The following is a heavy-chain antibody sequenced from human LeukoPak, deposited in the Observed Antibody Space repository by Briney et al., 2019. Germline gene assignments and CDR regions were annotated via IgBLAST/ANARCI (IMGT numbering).Heavy chain of an antibody. CDR2: INTDGSST. V-gene: IGHV3-74*01. J-gene: IGHJ6*03. Sequence: GGSLRLSCAASGFTFSSYWMHWVRQAPGKGLVWVSRINTDGSSTSYADSVKGRFTISRDNAKNTLYLQMNSLRAEDTAVYYCARDSVASRSYQRQPYYYYYMDVWGKGTTVTVSS. CDR3: ARDSVASRSYQRQPYYYYYMDV. CDR1: GFTFSSYW. D-gene: IGHD2-2*01.